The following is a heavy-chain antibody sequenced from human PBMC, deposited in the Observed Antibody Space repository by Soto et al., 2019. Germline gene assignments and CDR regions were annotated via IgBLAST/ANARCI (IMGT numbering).Heavy chain of an antibody. CDR2: IKSKIDGGTI. D-gene: IGHD6-19*01. Sequence: EVQLVESGGGLVKPGGSLRLSCAVSGFTVTYAWMSWVRQAPGKGLEWVGRIKSKIDGGTIDYAAPVKGRFTISRDDSENTLYLQMDSLKTEDTAVYYCTTHNSASFRGWGQGTVVTVSS. J-gene: IGHJ4*02. CDR1: GFTVTYAW. CDR3: TTHNSASFRG. V-gene: IGHV3-15*01.